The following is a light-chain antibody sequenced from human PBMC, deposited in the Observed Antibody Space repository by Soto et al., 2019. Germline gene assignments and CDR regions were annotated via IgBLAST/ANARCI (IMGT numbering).Light chain of an antibody. CDR1: QSISNW. CDR3: QQYKSYS. Sequence: DIQVTQSPSTLPSSVGDRVTLTCRASQSISNWLAWYQQKPGTAPKVLIYHASNLRSGVPSRFSGSGSGTDVTLTISSLQPDDSANYYVQQYKSYSFGQGTKVEIK. V-gene: IGKV1-5*01. J-gene: IGKJ1*01. CDR2: HAS.